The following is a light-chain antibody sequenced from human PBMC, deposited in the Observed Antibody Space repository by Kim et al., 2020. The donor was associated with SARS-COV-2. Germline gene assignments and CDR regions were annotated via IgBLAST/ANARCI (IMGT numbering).Light chain of an antibody. J-gene: IGKJ2*01. CDR2: KAS. V-gene: IGKV1-5*03. CDR1: QSISSW. CDR3: QQYNSYHT. Sequence: DIQMTQSPSTLSASVGDRVTITCRASQSISSWLAWYQQKPGKAPKLLIYKASSLESGVPSRFSGTGSGTDFTLTISSLQPDDFATYYCQQYNSYHTFGQGTKLEI.